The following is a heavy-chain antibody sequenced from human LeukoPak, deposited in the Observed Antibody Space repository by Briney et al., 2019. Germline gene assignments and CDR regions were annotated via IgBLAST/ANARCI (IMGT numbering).Heavy chain of an antibody. J-gene: IGHJ4*02. CDR1: GGSISSGGYY. CDR2: IYHSGST. D-gene: IGHD6-13*01. CDR3: AREGFGSPDY. Sequence: SETLSLTCTVSGGSISSGGYYWSWIRQPPGKGLEWIGYIYHSGSTYYNPSLKSRVTISVDRSKNQFSLKLSSVTAADTAVYYCAREGFGSPDYWDQGTLVTVSS. V-gene: IGHV4-30-2*01.